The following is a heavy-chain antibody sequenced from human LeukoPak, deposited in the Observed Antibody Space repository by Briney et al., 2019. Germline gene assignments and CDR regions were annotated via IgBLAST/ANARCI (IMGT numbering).Heavy chain of an antibody. D-gene: IGHD3-10*01. Sequence: VKVSCKVSGDTLTELSMHWVRQAPGKGLEWMGGFDPKEGERVYAQNFQGRFTMTEDTSSGTAYMELNSLRSEDTAVYYCTTREIVVEPAQTSMVRGVLWRSDFWGHGTLVTVSS. CDR3: TTREIVVEPAQTSMVRGVLWRSDF. V-gene: IGHV1-24*01. CDR1: GDTLTELS. CDR2: FDPKEGER. J-gene: IGHJ4*01.